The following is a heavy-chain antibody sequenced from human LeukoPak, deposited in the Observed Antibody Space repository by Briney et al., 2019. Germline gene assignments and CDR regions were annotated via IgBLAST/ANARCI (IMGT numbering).Heavy chain of an antibody. V-gene: IGHV3-23*01. CDR2: ISGSGGST. D-gene: IGHD3-9*01. J-gene: IGHJ6*02. CDR1: GFTFSSYA. CDR3: AKGPWLPPYYYYYYGMDV. Sequence: GGSLRLSCAASGFTFSSYAMNWVRQAPGKGLEWVSAISGSGGSTYYADSVKGRFTISRDNSKNTLYLQMNSLRAEDTAVYYCAKGPWLPPYYYYYYGMDVWGQGTTVTVSS.